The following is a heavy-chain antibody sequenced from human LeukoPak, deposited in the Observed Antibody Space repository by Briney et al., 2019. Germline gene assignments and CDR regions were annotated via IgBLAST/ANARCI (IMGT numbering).Heavy chain of an antibody. Sequence: SETLSLTCAVYGGSFSGYYWSWIRQPPGKGLEWLGSISYSGSTYYNPSLKSRVTISVDTSKNHFSLKLSSVTAADTAVYYCARDFNLDYFDSWGQGTLVTVSS. D-gene: IGHD3-9*01. CDR2: ISYSGST. CDR1: GGSFSGYY. J-gene: IGHJ4*02. CDR3: ARDFNLDYFDS. V-gene: IGHV4-34*01.